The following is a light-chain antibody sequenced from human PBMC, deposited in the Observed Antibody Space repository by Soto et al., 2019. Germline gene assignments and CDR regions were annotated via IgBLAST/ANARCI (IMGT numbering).Light chain of an antibody. V-gene: IGKV3-15*01. CDR1: QSISDT. Sequence: EIVMTQSPATLSVSPGERATLSCRASQSISDTLAWYQQKPGQAPRLLIHGASTRAPGFPARFSGSGSGTDFTLTISSLQSEDFAVYYCQQYDNWPWTFGQVTKVDIK. CDR2: GAS. CDR3: QQYDNWPWT. J-gene: IGKJ1*01.